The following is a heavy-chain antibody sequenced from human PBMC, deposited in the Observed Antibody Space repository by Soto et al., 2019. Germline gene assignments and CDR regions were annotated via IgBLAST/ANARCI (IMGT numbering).Heavy chain of an antibody. CDR1: GYSFTSYW. V-gene: IGHV5-51*01. CDR2: IYPGDSDT. CDR3: ARRGITGTTRQRGGRNDAFDI. Sequence: EVQLVQSGAEVKKPGESLKISCKGSGYSFTSYWIGWVRQMPGKGLEWMGIIYPGDSDTRYSPSFQGQVTISADKSISTAYLQWSSLKASDTAMYYCARRGITGTTRQRGGRNDAFDIWGQGTMVTVSS. D-gene: IGHD1-7*01. J-gene: IGHJ3*02.